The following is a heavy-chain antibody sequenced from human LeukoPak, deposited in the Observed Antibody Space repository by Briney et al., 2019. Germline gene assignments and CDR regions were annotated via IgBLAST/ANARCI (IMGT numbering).Heavy chain of an antibody. D-gene: IGHD6-19*01. Sequence: GGSLRLSCAASGFTFSNYWMTWVRQAPGRGLEWVANIKQDGSEKYYVDSIKGRFTISRDNAKNSLYLQMNSLRAEDTGVYYCARDGSGWYDYWGQGILVTVSS. CDR2: IKQDGSEK. V-gene: IGHV3-7*01. CDR3: ARDGSGWYDY. CDR1: GFTFSNYW. J-gene: IGHJ4*02.